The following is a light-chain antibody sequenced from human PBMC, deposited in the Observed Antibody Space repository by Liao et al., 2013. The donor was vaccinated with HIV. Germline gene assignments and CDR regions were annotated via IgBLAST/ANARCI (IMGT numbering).Light chain of an antibody. CDR3: QSADISGTYVV. CDR2: QDS. J-gene: IGLJ2*01. CDR1: KLGDKY. Sequence: SYELTQPPSVSVSPGQTASITCSGDKLGDKYACWYQQKPGQSPVLVIYQDSKRPSGIPERFSGSTSGTTVTLTISGVQAEDEADYYCQSADISGTYVVFGGGTKLTVL. V-gene: IGLV3-1*01.